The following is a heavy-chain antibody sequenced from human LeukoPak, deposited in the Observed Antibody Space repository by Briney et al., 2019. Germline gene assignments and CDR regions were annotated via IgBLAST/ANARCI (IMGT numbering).Heavy chain of an antibody. CDR2: IYYSGST. Sequence: SETLSLTCTVSGGSISSSSYYWGWIRQPPGKGLEWIGSIYYSGSTYYNPSLKSRVTISLDTSKNQFSLKLSSVTAADTAVYYCARMSSSGWAYDYWGQGTLVTVSS. J-gene: IGHJ4*02. V-gene: IGHV4-39*07. D-gene: IGHD6-19*01. CDR1: GGSISSSSYY. CDR3: ARMSSSGWAYDY.